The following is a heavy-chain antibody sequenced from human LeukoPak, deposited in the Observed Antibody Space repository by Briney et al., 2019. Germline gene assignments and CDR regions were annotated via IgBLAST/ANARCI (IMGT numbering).Heavy chain of an antibody. Sequence: GGSLRLSCAASGFTFSSYWMSWVRQAPGKGLEWVANIKQDGSEKYYVDSVKGRFTISRDNAKNSLYLQMNSLRAEDTAVHYCARVAYYDSYGYWGQGTLVTVSS. D-gene: IGHD3-22*01. V-gene: IGHV3-7*01. CDR2: IKQDGSEK. CDR1: GFTFSSYW. CDR3: ARVAYYDSYGY. J-gene: IGHJ4*02.